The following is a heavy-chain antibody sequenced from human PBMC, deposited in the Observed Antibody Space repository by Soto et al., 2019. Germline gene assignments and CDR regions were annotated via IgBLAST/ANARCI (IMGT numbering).Heavy chain of an antibody. J-gene: IGHJ6*03. D-gene: IGHD5-18*01. CDR3: ARVQAERGYSYGSIIGLIYYYYMDV. CDR1: GFTFSSYW. CDR2: IKQDGSEK. V-gene: IGHV3-7*01. Sequence: GGSLRLSCAASGFTFSSYWMSWVRQAPGKGLEWVANIKQDGSEKYYVDSVKGRFTISRENAKNSLYLQMNSLRAEDTAVYYCARVQAERGYSYGSIIGLIYYYYMDVWGKGTTVTVSS.